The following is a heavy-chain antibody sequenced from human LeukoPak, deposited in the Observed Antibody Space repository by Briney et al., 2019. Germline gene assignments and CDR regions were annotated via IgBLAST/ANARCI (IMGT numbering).Heavy chain of an antibody. Sequence: SQTLSLTCAISGDSVSSNSAAWNWIRQSPSRGLEWLGRTYYRSKWYNDYAVSVKSRITINPDTSKNQFPLQLNSVTTEDTAVYYCAWDYDFWSGSLDYWGQGTLVTVSS. J-gene: IGHJ4*02. V-gene: IGHV6-1*01. CDR1: GDSVSSNSAA. CDR3: AWDYDFWSGSLDY. CDR2: TYYRSKWYN. D-gene: IGHD3-3*01.